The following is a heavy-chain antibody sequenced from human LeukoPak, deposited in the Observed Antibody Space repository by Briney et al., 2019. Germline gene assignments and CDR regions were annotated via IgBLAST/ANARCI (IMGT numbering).Heavy chain of an antibody. V-gene: IGHV3-7*01. CDR1: GFTFSSYG. D-gene: IGHD3-3*01. CDR2: IKQDGSEK. Sequence: GGSLRLSCAASGFTFSSYGMHWVRQAPGKGLEWVANIKQDGSEKYYVDSVKGRFTISRDNAKNSLYLQMNSLRAEDTAVYYCAREEGTSPYDFWSGYYVRYWGQGTLVTVSS. CDR3: AREEGTSPYDFWSGYYVRY. J-gene: IGHJ4*02.